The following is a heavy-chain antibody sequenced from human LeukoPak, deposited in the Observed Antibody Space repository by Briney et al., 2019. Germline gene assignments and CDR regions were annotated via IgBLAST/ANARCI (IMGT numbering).Heavy chain of an antibody. CDR1: GGTFSSYA. Sequence: SVKVSCKASGGTFSSYAISWVRQAPGQGPEWMGGIIPIFGTANYAQKFQGRVTITTDESTSTAYMELSSLRSEDTAVYYCARMGYCSSTSCYTRRIAGNAFDYWGQGTLVTVSS. CDR3: ARMGYCSSTSCYTRRIAGNAFDY. J-gene: IGHJ4*02. D-gene: IGHD2-2*02. CDR2: IIPIFGTA. V-gene: IGHV1-69*05.